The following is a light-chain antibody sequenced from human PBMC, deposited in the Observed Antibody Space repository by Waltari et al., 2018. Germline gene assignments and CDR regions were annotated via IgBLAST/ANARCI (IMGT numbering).Light chain of an antibody. CDR3: QQYDSTPIT. CDR2: WAS. CDR1: PSVLYSSNNKNY. J-gene: IGKJ5*01. V-gene: IGKV4-1*01. Sequence: DIVMTQSPDSLAVSLGERATIHCQSSPSVLYSSNNKNYLAWYQQKPGQPPKLLIYWASTRESGVPDRFSGSGSGTDFTLTISSLQAEDVAVYYCQQYDSTPITFGQGTRLEIK.